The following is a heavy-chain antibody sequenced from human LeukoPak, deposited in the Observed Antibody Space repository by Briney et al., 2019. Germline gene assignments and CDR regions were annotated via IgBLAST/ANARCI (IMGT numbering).Heavy chain of an antibody. D-gene: IGHD3-9*01. V-gene: IGHV4-34*01. Sequence: SETLSLTCAVCGGSFSGYYWSWIRQPPGKGLEWIGEINHSGSTNYNLSLKSRVTISVDTSKNQFSLKLSSVTAADTAVYYCARAKKRYFAWADYWGQGTLVTVSS. CDR3: ARAKKRYFAWADY. CDR1: GGSFSGYY. J-gene: IGHJ4*02. CDR2: INHSGST.